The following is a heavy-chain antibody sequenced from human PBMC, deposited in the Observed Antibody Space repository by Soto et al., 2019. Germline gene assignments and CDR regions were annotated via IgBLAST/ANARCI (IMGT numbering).Heavy chain of an antibody. CDR1: GGSISSYY. D-gene: IGHD5-18*01. CDR3: ARVGYSYGYRDYYYYGMDV. CDR2: IYTSGST. V-gene: IGHV4-4*07. J-gene: IGHJ6*02. Sequence: LSLTCTVSGGSISSYYWSWIRQPAGKGLEWIGRIYTSGSTNYNPSLKSRVTMSVDTSKNQFSLKLSSVTAADTAVYYCARVGYSYGYRDYYYYGMDVWGQGTTVTVSS.